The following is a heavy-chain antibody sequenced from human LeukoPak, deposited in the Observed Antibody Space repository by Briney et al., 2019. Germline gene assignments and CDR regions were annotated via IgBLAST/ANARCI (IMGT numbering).Heavy chain of an antibody. CDR3: ARVALRGAPQHYFDY. CDR1: GFPFSPYL. V-gene: IGHV3-21*01. D-gene: IGHD3-10*01. J-gene: IGHJ4*02. Sequence: GGSLRLSCAASGFPFSPYLMNWVRQAPGKGLEWVSSISSSSTYIYYADSLKGRFTISRDNAKNSLYLHMNSLRAEDTAVYYCARVALRGAPQHYFDYWGQGTLVTVSS. CDR2: ISSSSTYI.